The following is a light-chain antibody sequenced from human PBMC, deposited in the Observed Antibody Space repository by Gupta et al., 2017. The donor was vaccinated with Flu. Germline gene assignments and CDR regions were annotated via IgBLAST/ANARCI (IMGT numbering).Light chain of an antibody. J-gene: IGKJ1*01. CDR1: QSISSY. Sequence: DIQMTQSPSSLSASVGDRVTITCRASQSISSYLNWYQQKPGKAPKLLIYAASSLHSGVPSRFSGSGSGTDFTLTISRRQPEDFATYYCQHRDSTPLSLGRGTKVESK. CDR2: AAS. V-gene: IGKV1-39*01. CDR3: QHRDSTPLS.